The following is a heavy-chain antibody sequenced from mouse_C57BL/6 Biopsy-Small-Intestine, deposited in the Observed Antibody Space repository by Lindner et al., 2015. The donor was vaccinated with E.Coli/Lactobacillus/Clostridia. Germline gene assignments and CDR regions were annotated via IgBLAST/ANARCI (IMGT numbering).Heavy chain of an antibody. Sequence: VQLQESGAELAKPGASVKMSCKASGYTFTSYWMHWVKQRPGQGLEWIGYINPSSYYAEYNQKFKDKATLTADKSSSTAYMQLSSLTSEDSAVYYCARDWDYFDYWGQGTILTVSS. J-gene: IGHJ2*01. CDR1: GYTFTSYW. V-gene: IGHV1-7*01. CDR2: INPSSYYA. D-gene: IGHD4-1*01. CDR3: ARDWDYFDY.